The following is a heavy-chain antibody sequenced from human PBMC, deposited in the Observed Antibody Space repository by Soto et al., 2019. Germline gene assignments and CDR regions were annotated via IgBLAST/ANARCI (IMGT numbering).Heavy chain of an antibody. V-gene: IGHV3-23*01. CDR1: GFTFSSYG. J-gene: IGHJ4*02. D-gene: IGHD3-16*02. Sequence: PGGSLRLSCAASGFTFSSYGMSWVRQAPGEGLERVSAISESGRTTYYADSVKGRFTISRDNSRNTLYLQMNSLRAEDTAVYYCAKGSPHDNLWGSSRPLDYWGQGTLVTVSS. CDR3: AKGSPHDNLWGSSRPLDY. CDR2: ISESGRTT.